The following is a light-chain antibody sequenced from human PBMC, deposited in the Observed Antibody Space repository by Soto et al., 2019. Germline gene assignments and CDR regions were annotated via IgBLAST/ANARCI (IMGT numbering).Light chain of an antibody. V-gene: IGLV2-11*01. Sequence: QSALTQPRSVSGSPGQSVTISCTGTSSDVGGYNYVSWYQEHPGRAPKLMIYDVSIRPSGVPDRFSGSKSGNTASLTISGLLAEDEADYYCCSYAVTFYVFGTGTKLTVL. CDR3: CSYAVTFYV. J-gene: IGLJ1*01. CDR2: DVS. CDR1: SSDVGGYNY.